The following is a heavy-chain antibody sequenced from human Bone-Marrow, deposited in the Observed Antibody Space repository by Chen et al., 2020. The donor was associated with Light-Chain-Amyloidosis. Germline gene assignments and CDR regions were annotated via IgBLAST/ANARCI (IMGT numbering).Heavy chain of an antibody. D-gene: IGHD1-26*01. Sequence: EVQLVESGGGLVQPGRSLRLSCAASGFTLYDYAMHWVRQAPGKGLEWVSGISWNSGSIGYADSVKGRFTISRDNAKNSLYLQMNSLRAEDTALYYCAKDREWVGATAFDYWGQGTLVTVSS. J-gene: IGHJ4*02. CDR1: GFTLYDYA. CDR3: AKDREWVGATAFDY. V-gene: IGHV3-9*01. CDR2: ISWNSGSI.